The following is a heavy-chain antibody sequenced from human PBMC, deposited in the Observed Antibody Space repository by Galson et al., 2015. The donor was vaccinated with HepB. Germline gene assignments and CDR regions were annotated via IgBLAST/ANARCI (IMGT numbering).Heavy chain of an antibody. CDR3: ARNPSSDDHYSMDV. D-gene: IGHD1-1*01. CDR1: GFSFTRHS. J-gene: IGHJ6*02. V-gene: IGHV3-48*01. Sequence: SLRLCCPASGFSFTRHSMNWVRQAPGKGVEWVSYVSSGSTGRYYADSVRGRLTISRDNAKNSLYLHMKGLRAEDTAVYYWARNPSSDDHYSMDVWGQGTTVTVSS. CDR2: VSSGSTGR.